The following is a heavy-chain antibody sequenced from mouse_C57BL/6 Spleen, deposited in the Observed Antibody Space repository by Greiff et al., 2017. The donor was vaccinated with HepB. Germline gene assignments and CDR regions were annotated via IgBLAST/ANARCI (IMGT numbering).Heavy chain of an antibody. J-gene: IGHJ3*01. Sequence: EVQRVESGGGLVKPGGSLKLSCAASGFTFSSYAMSWVRQTPEKRLEWVATISDGGSYTYYPDNVKGRFTISRDNAKNNLYLQMSHLKSEDTAMYYCARDRRPLAFAYWGQGTLVTVSA. CDR2: ISDGGSYT. CDR1: GFTFSSYA. V-gene: IGHV5-4*01. D-gene: IGHD1-1*01. CDR3: ARDRRPLAFAY.